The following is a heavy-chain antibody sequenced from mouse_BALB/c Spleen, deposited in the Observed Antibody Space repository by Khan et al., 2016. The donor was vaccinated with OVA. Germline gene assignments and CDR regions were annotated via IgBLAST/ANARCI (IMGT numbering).Heavy chain of an antibody. CDR3: ARGYDFFAY. CDR2: VNPNTGNT. D-gene: IGHD2-14*01. Sequence: EVQLQQSGPDLVKPGASVKMSCKASGYSFTNYYVNWVKQSHGKSLECIGRVNPNTGNTNYNQKFKGKAIFIVDTSSSTAYMELRGLTSEDSAVYYCARGYDFFAYWGQGTLVTVSA. V-gene: IGHV1-26*01. CDR1: GYSFTNYY. J-gene: IGHJ3*01.